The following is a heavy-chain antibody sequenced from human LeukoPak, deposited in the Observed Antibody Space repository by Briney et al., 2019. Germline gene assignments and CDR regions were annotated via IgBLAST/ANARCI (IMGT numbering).Heavy chain of an antibody. CDR1: GSSITSHY. CDR3: ARGTYSFSFDM. D-gene: IGHD2-21*01. J-gene: IGHJ3*02. Sequence: KPSETLSLTCGVSGSSITSHYWSWLRQPPGKGLELIGYIQYSGSTNYNPSLRSRVTISLDMPKNQFSLKVTSVTAADTALYFCARGTYSFSFDMWGLGTLVTVSS. CDR2: IQYSGST. V-gene: IGHV4-59*11.